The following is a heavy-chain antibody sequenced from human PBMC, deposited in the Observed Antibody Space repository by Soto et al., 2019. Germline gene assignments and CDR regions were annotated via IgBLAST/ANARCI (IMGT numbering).Heavy chain of an antibody. D-gene: IGHD1-1*01. Sequence: QAQLMQSGAEVKEPGSSVKVSCKASGGTFSGYAISWVRQAPGQGLEWLGGIIPIFGITNYAQKFQNRLTMAADASSATVDMDLRGLTSEDTAIYYCARDPRSITGTTSSEDFQHWGQGTLVSVS. CDR1: GGTFSGYA. V-gene: IGHV1-69*01. J-gene: IGHJ1*01. CDR2: IIPIFGIT. CDR3: ARDPRSITGTTSSEDFQH.